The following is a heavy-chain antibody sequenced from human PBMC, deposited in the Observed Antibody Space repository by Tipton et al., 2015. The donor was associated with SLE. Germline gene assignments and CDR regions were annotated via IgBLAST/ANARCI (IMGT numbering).Heavy chain of an antibody. J-gene: IGHJ3*02. D-gene: IGHD3-22*01. V-gene: IGHV5-51*01. CDR3: ARQGDSSASVDAFDI. Sequence: QLVQSGAEVKKPGESLKISCKGLEYSFNSYWIGWVRQKPGKGLEWMGIIDPGDSYTTSSPSFEGQVTISVDKSINTAYLQWSSLKASDTAMYYCARQGDSSASVDAFDIWGQGTMVTVS. CDR2: IDPGDSYT. CDR1: EYSFNSYW.